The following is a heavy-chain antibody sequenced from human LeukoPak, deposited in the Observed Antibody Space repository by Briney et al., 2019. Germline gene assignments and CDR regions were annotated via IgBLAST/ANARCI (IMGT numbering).Heavy chain of an antibody. CDR3: AELGITMIGGV. CDR2: ISRSGSTI. CDR1: GFTFSDYN. J-gene: IGHJ6*04. Sequence: GGSLRLSCAASGFTFSDYNMRWIRQAPGKGLEWVSSISRSGSTIYYADSVKGRFTISRDNAKNSLYLQMNSLGAEDTAVYYCAELGITMIGGVWGKGTTVTIPS. V-gene: IGHV3-11*04. D-gene: IGHD3-10*02.